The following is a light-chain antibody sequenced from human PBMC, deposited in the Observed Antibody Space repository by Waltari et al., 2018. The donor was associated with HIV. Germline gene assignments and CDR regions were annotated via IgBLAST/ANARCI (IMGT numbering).Light chain of an antibody. V-gene: IGLV2-23*02. CDR2: EVS. J-gene: IGLJ1*01. CDR1: SSDIGIYNV. Sequence: QSALTQPASVSGSPGQSITLSCTGTSSDIGIYNVVSWYQQHPNIAPKLLIYEVSKRPSGVSARFSASKSGNTASLTISGLHADDEADYYCCSYAASSTSPMVFGTGTKVTVL. CDR3: CSYAASSTSPMV.